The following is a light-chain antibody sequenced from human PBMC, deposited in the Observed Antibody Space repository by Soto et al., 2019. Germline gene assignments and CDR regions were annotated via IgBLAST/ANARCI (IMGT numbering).Light chain of an antibody. CDR3: QQRST. J-gene: IGKJ1*01. CDR2: GAS. CDR1: QSVSSSY. V-gene: IGKV3D-20*02. Sequence: EIAMTQSPATMSVSLLERARLSCRASQSVSSSYLAWYQQKPGQAPRLLIYGASSRATGIPDRFSGSGSGTDFTLTISSLEPEDFAVYYCQQRSTFGQGTKVDIK.